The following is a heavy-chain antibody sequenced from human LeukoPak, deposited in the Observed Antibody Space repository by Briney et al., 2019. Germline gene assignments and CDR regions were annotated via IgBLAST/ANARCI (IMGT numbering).Heavy chain of an antibody. Sequence: GGSLRLSCAASGFTFSSYEMNWVRQAPGKGLEWVSYISSSGSTIYYVDSVKGRFTISRDNAKNSLYLQMNSLRAEDTAVYYCARCVGLWSYEFDYWGQGTLVTVSS. CDR1: GFTFSSYE. CDR2: ISSSGSTI. D-gene: IGHD5-18*01. CDR3: ARCVGLWSYEFDY. V-gene: IGHV3-48*03. J-gene: IGHJ4*02.